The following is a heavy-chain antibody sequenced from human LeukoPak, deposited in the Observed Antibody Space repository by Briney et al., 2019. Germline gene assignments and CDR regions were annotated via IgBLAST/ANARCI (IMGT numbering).Heavy chain of an antibody. CDR3: ARDPGDCSGGSCYGDY. D-gene: IGHD2-15*01. V-gene: IGHV3-53*01. CDR2: IYPGGST. Sequence: GGSLRLSCAASWFTVSSNYMIWVAQPPGEALEGCAFIYPGGSTYYADSVKGRFTISRDSSKNTLYLQMNSLRAEDTAVYYCARDPGDCSGGSCYGDYWGQGTLVTVSS. J-gene: IGHJ4*02. CDR1: WFTVSSNY.